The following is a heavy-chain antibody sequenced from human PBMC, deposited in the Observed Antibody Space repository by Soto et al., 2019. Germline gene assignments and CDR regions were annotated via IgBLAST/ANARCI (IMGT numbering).Heavy chain of an antibody. V-gene: IGHV3-23*01. CDR1: GFTFSSYA. CDR3: AKGSYDYIWGSYSEFDY. Sequence: GGSPRLSCAASGFTFSSYAMSWVRQAPGKGLEWASAISGSGGSTYYADSVKGRFTISRDNSKNTLYLQMNSLRAEDTAVYYCAKGSYDYIWGSYSEFDYWGQGTLVTVSS. CDR2: ISGSGGST. D-gene: IGHD3-16*01. J-gene: IGHJ4*02.